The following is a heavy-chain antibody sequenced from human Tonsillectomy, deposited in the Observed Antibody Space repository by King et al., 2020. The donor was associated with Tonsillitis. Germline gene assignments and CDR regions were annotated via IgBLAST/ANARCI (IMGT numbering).Heavy chain of an antibody. V-gene: IGHV4-59*08. J-gene: IGHJ5*02. CDR3: ARHTIVGASQGWFDP. D-gene: IGHD1-26*01. CDR2: IYYSGST. Sequence: VQLQESGPGLEKPSETLSLTCTVSADSISSYYWSWLRQPPGKGLEWIGYIYYSGSTNYNPSLKSRVTISVDTSKTQFSLKLRSVTAADTAVYYCARHTIVGASQGWFDPWGQGTLVTVSS. CDR1: ADSISSYY.